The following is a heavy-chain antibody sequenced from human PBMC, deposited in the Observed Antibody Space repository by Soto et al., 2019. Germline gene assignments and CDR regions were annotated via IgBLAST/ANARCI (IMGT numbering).Heavy chain of an antibody. CDR1: GFSFSSYA. J-gene: IGHJ4*02. CDR3: AKEFYYDASGQYSDLYFDS. D-gene: IGHD3-22*01. CDR2: ISTRGGRT. Sequence: PGGSLRLSCAASGFSFSSYAMSRVRQAPPQGLEWVSSISTRGGRTYYADSVKGRFSISRDNSANAVYLDMDNLRAKDTGIYYCAKEFYYDASGQYSDLYFDSWGQGALVTVSS. V-gene: IGHV3-23*01.